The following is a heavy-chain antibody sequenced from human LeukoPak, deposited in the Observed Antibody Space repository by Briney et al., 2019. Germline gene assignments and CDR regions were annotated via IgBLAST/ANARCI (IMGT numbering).Heavy chain of an antibody. J-gene: IGHJ4*02. D-gene: IGHD6-6*01. V-gene: IGHV3-7*01. CDR2: IKQDGSEK. CDR3: AWYSRSSEAY. Sequence: GGALRLSCAATGFPFITSWMSSIRLAPGRGLEWVANIKQDGSEKNYVDSVKGRFTISRDNAKDLLYLKMNSLRVEDTTMYYCAWYSRSSEAYWGQGTLVTVSS. CDR1: GFPFITSW.